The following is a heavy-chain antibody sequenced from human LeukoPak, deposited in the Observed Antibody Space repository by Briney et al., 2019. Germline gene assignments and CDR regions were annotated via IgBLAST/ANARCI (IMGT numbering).Heavy chain of an antibody. Sequence: GGSLRLSCAASGFTFSKFPMGWVRQAPGRGLEWVSAISASGDVTFYADSLRGRFTISRDNSKNMLYLQMNSLRAEDTAVYYCAKLSYDFWSGLASQGNYYYMDVWGKGTTVTVSS. CDR3: AKLSYDFWSGLASQGNYYYMDV. V-gene: IGHV3-23*01. J-gene: IGHJ6*03. CDR2: ISASGDVT. D-gene: IGHD3-3*01. CDR1: GFTFSKFP.